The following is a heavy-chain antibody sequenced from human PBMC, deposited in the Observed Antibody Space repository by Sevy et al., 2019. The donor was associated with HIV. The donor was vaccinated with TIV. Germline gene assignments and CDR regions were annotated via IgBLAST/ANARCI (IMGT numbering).Heavy chain of an antibody. J-gene: IGHJ3*02. V-gene: IGHV1-2*02. CDR3: ARGYDSSGYPPIIAAFDI. D-gene: IGHD3-22*01. CDR1: GYTFTGYY. CDR2: INPNSGGT. Sequence: ASVKVSCKASGYTFTGYYMHWVRQAPGQGLEWMGWINPNSGGTNYAQKFQGRVTMTRETSISTAYMELSRLRSDDTAVYYCARGYDSSGYPPIIAAFDIWGQGTMVTVSS.